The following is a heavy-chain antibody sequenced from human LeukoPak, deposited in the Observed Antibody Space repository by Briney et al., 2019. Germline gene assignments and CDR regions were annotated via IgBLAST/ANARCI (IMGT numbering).Heavy chain of an antibody. Sequence: GGSLRLSCAASGFTFSSYATSWVRQAPGKGLEWVSAISGSGGSTYYADSVKGRFTISRDNSKNTLYLQMNSLRAEDTAVYYCAKVRTKTYYYGSGSYIGLDYWGQGTLVTVSS. CDR1: GFTFSSYA. D-gene: IGHD3-10*01. CDR2: ISGSGGST. CDR3: AKVRTKTYYYGSGSYIGLDY. V-gene: IGHV3-23*01. J-gene: IGHJ4*02.